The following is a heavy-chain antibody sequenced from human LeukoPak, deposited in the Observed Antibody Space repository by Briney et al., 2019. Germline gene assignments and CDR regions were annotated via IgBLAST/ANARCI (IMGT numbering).Heavy chain of an antibody. CDR1: GGSISSSNW. Sequence: SETLSLTCAVSGGSISSSNWWSWVRQPPGKGLEWIGEIYHSGSTNYNPSLKSRVTISVDKSKNQFSLNLTSVTAADTAMYYCARARGLVRGVEPDYWGQGTLVTVSS. CDR3: ARARGLVRGVEPDY. D-gene: IGHD3-10*01. CDR2: IYHSGST. J-gene: IGHJ4*02. V-gene: IGHV4-4*02.